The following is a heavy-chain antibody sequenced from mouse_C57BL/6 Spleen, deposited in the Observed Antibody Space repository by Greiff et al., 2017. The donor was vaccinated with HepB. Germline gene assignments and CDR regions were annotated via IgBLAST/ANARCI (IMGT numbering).Heavy chain of an antibody. CDR1: GYTFTGYW. V-gene: IGHV1-9*01. CDR2: ILPGSGST. D-gene: IGHD4-1*01. Sequence: QVQLQQSGAELMKPGASVKLSCKATGYTFTGYWIEWVKQRPGHGLEWIGEILPGSGSTNYNEKFKGKATFTADTSSNTAYMHLSSLTTEDSAIYYCATWDGAWFAYWGQGTLVTVSA. CDR3: ATWDGAWFAY. J-gene: IGHJ3*01.